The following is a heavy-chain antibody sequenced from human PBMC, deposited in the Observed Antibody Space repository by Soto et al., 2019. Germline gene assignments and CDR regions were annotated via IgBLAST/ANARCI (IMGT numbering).Heavy chain of an antibody. CDR1: GGSIISGGYS. V-gene: IGHV4-30-2*01. CDR2: IYHSGST. J-gene: IGHJ4*02. Sequence: SETLSLSCAVSGGSIISGGYSWIWIRQPPGKGLEWIGYIYHSGSTYYNPSLKSRVTISVDRSKNQFSLKLSSVTAADTAVYYCARGASSMYYYDSSALSSYYFDYWGQGTLVTVSS. D-gene: IGHD3-22*01. CDR3: ARGASSMYYYDSSALSSYYFDY.